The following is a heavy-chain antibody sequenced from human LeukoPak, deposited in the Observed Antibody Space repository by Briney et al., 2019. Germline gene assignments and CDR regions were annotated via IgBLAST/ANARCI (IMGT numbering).Heavy chain of an antibody. Sequence: GGSLRLSCAASGFTFSNYWMTWVRQAPGKGLEWVASIWNDGRETYYVDSVKGRFTISRDNAQNSLYLHMNSLRAEDTAVYYCARIGGPYSFDFRGQGTLVTVSS. D-gene: IGHD2-15*01. CDR3: ARIGGPYSFDF. V-gene: IGHV3-7*03. CDR2: IWNDGRET. CDR1: GFTFSNYW. J-gene: IGHJ4*02.